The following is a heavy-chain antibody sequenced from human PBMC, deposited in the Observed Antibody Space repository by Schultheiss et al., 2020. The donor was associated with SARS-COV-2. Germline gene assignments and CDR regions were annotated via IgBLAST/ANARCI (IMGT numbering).Heavy chain of an antibody. D-gene: IGHD2-2*01. V-gene: IGHV4-34*01. CDR3: ARHIVVVPAAAPRAFDI. CDR1: GGSFSGYY. Sequence: SETLSLTCAVYGGSFSGYYWSWIRQPPGKGLEWIGEINHSGSTNYNPSLKSRVTISVDTSKNQFSLKLSSVTAADTAVYYCARHIVVVPAAAPRAFDIWGQGTMVTVSS. J-gene: IGHJ3*02. CDR2: INHSGST.